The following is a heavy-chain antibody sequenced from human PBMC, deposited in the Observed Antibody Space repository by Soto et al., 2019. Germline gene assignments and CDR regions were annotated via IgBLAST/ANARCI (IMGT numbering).Heavy chain of an antibody. CDR3: AQDVSGNSLAY. CDR1: GGTFSSYT. J-gene: IGHJ4*02. V-gene: IGHV1-69*01. CDR2: IIPIFGAA. D-gene: IGHD1-26*01. Sequence: QVQLVQSGAEVKKPGSSVKVSCKASGGTFSSYTMSWVRQAPGQGLEWMGGIIPIFGAAKNAQKFQDRLTVTADESTSTAYMELRSLRSEDSAVYYCAQDVSGNSLAYWGQGTLVIVSS.